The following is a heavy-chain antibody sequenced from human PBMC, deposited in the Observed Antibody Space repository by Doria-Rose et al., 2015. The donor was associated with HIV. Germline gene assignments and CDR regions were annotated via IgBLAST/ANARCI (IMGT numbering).Heavy chain of an antibody. CDR2: IFSDDER. D-gene: IGHD6-13*01. CDR1: GVSLSSPGMG. J-gene: IGHJ4*02. V-gene: IGHV2-26*01. Sequence: QESGPVLVKPTETLTLTCTVSGVSLSSPGMGVSWIRQPPGKALEWLANIFSDDERSYNTSLKNRLTISRGTSKSQVVLTMTDMDPVDTATYYCARIKSSRWYHKYYFDFWGQGTLVIVSA. CDR3: ARIKSSRWYHKYYFDF.